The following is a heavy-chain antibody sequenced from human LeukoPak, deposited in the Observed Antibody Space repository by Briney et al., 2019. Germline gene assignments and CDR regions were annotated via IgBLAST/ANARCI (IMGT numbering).Heavy chain of an antibody. CDR2: ISSSSSYI. V-gene: IGHV3-21*01. D-gene: IGHD6-19*01. Sequence: GGSLRLSCAASGFTFSSYSMNWVRQAPGKGLEWVSSISSSSSYIYYSDSVKGRFTISRDNAKNSLYLQMNSLRAEDTAVYYCAKDIRFLSSSGWYWEAFDIWGQGTMVTVSS. CDR3: AKDIRFLSSSGWYWEAFDI. CDR1: GFTFSSYS. J-gene: IGHJ3*02.